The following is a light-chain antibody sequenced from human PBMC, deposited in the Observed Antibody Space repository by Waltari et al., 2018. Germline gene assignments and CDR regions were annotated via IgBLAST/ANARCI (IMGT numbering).Light chain of an antibody. J-gene: IGKJ5*01. Sequence: IGLTQSPGTLSLSPGERATLSCRASQGINIYLAWYQQKPGQAPRLLIYGASTRATGTPDRFGGSGSGTDFTLTINRLEPEDSAVYYCQQYVKSAITFGQGTRLEIK. CDR2: GAS. V-gene: IGKV3-20*01. CDR1: QGINIY. CDR3: QQYVKSAIT.